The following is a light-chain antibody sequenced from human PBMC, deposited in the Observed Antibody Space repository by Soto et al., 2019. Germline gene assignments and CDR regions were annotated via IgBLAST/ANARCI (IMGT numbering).Light chain of an antibody. Sequence: EIVLTQSPGTLSLSPGERATLSCRASQSVSSNSLTWYQQKPGQAPRLLIYGVSTRATGIPDRFSGSGSGTDFTLAISRLEPEDFAVYYCQQCASSPFTFGGGTKVEIK. CDR1: QSVSSNS. J-gene: IGKJ4*01. V-gene: IGKV3-20*01. CDR2: GVS. CDR3: QQCASSPFT.